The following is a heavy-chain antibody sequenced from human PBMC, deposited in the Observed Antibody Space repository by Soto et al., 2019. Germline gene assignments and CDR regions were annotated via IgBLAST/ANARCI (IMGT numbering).Heavy chain of an antibody. D-gene: IGHD3-22*01. CDR3: ARDREDYYDSSGYFDY. Sequence: QVQLVESGGGVVQPGRSLRLSCAASGFTFSSYGMHWVRQAPGKGLEWVAVIWYDGSNKYYADSVKGRFTISRDNSKNTLYLQMNSLRAEDTAVYYCARDREDYYDSSGYFDYWGQGTLVTVSS. CDR2: IWYDGSNK. V-gene: IGHV3-33*01. J-gene: IGHJ4*02. CDR1: GFTFSSYG.